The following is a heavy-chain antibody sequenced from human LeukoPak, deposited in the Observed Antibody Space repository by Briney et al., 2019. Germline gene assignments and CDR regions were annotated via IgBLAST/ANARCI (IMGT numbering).Heavy chain of an antibody. CDR1: GLTFSSYA. CDR3: AKDQQLLWFGESYYFDY. J-gene: IGHJ4*02. CDR2: ISGSGGST. Sequence: GGSLRLSCAASGLTFSSYAMSWVRQAPGEGLEWVSAISGSGGSTYYADSVKGRFTISRDNSKNTLYLQMNSLRAEDTAVYYCAKDQQLLWFGESYYFDYWGQGTLVTVSS. D-gene: IGHD3-10*01. V-gene: IGHV3-23*01.